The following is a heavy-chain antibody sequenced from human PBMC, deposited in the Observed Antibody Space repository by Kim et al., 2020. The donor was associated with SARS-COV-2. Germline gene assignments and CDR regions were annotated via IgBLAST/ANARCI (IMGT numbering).Heavy chain of an antibody. V-gene: IGHV4-59*09. Sequence: LTSRVTISVDTSKNQFSRKLSSVTAADTAVYYCARGSSLTIFGVVGWFDPWGQGTLVTVSS. D-gene: IGHD3-3*01. CDR3: ARGSSLTIFGVVGWFDP. J-gene: IGHJ5*02.